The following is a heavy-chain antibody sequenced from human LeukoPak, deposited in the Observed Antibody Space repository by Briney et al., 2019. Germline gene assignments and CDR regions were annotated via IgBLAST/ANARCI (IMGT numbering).Heavy chain of an antibody. J-gene: IGHJ5*02. Sequence: SETLSLTCTVSGGSISSYFWSWIRQPPGKGLEWIGYIYYSGSTNYNPSLKSRVTISVDTSKNQFSLKLSSVTAADTAVYYCANGGYCSSTSCYPNWFDPWGQGTLVTVSS. CDR3: ANGGYCSSTSCYPNWFDP. CDR2: IYYSGST. D-gene: IGHD2-2*01. CDR1: GGSISSYF. V-gene: IGHV4-59*01.